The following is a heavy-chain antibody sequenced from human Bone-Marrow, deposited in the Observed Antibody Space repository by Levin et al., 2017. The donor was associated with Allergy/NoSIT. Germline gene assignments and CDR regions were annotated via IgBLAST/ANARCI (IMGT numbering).Heavy chain of an antibody. Sequence: SQTLSLTCTVSGDSIRSDLYYWTWIRQPAGKGLEWIGRINTRGSTSYNPSLESRVTISVDTSRKQFSLRLSSVTAADTAVYYCARELLRDDYFDFWGQGSLVTVS. J-gene: IGHJ4*02. CDR2: INTRGST. CDR1: GDSIRSDLYY. CDR3: ARELLRDDYFDF. V-gene: IGHV4-61*02.